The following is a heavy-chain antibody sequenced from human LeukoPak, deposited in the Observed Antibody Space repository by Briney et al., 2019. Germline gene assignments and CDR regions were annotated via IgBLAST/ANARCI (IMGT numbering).Heavy chain of an antibody. CDR3: ARGYDYGDYVGDFDY. J-gene: IGHJ4*02. CDR2: ITTYNGNT. V-gene: IGHV1-18*01. Sequence: ASEKVSCKSSGYTFTRYPISWVRQAPGQGLEWMGWITTYNGNTHYAQKLQGRVTMTTETSTSTAYMDLRGLRSDDTAVYYCARGYDYGDYVGDFDYWGQGTLVTVSS. CDR1: GYTFTRYP. D-gene: IGHD4-17*01.